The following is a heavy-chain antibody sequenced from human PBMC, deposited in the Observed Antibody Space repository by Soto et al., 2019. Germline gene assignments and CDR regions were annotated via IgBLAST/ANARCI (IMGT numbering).Heavy chain of an antibody. CDR1: GFTFDSYA. Sequence: EVQLLESGGGLVRPGGSLRLSCAASGFTFDSYAMNWVRQAPGKGLEWVSTISGSGDYTYYTDSVKGWFTISRDNSKNMMYLQMNSLRAEDTAIYYCAKNRGLQYYFDYWGQGTLVTVSS. CDR2: ISGSGDYT. CDR3: AKNRGLQYYFDY. V-gene: IGHV3-23*01. J-gene: IGHJ4*02.